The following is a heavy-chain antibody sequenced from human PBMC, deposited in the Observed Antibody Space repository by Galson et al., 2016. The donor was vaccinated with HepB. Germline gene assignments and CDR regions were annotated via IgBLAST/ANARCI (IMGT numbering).Heavy chain of an antibody. J-gene: IGHJ4*02. V-gene: IGHV1-3*01. D-gene: IGHD2-21*02. CDR2: NNAGNGDA. CDR1: GYTFTNFG. CDR3: ARSATAWSIDY. Sequence: SVKVSCKASGYTFTNFGVQWVRQAPGQSLEWIGWNNAGNGDARYSQKFQGRVTFTRDTSATTAYMELTGLKSGDTAVYYCARSATAWSIDYWGQGTLVSVSS.